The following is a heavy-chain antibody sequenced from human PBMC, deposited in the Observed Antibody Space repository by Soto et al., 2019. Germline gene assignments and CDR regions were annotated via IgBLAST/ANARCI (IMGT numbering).Heavy chain of an antibody. J-gene: IGHJ6*02. D-gene: IGHD3-10*01. V-gene: IGHV3-30*18. CDR1: GFTFSSYG. CDR3: AKDLYYYYGSGSYPLYYYYYGMDV. Sequence: GGSLRLSCAASGFTFSSYGMHWVRQAPGKGLEWVAVISYDGSNKYYADSVKGRFTISRDNSKNTLYLQMNSLRAEDTAVYYRAKDLYYYYGSGSYPLYYYYYGMDVWGQGTTVTVSS. CDR2: ISYDGSNK.